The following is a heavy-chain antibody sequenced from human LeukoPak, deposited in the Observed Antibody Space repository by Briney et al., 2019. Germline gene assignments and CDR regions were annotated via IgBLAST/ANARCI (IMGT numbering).Heavy chain of an antibody. CDR1: NYSISRDYY. V-gene: IGHV4-38-2*02. CDR2: IYRSGST. CDR3: ARDEGGRHYYGSGSRVY. J-gene: IGHJ4*02. Sequence: PSETLSLTCTVSNYSISRDYYWGWIRQPPGKGLEWIGSIYRSGSTYYNPSLKSRVTISIDTSRNQFSQKLSSVTAADTAVYFCARDEGGRHYYGSGSRVYWGQGTLVTVSS. D-gene: IGHD3-10*01.